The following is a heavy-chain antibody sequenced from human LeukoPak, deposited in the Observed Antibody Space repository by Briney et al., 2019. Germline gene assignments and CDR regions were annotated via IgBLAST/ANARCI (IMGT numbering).Heavy chain of an antibody. J-gene: IGHJ4*02. CDR3: AKDIGSYYDY. CDR2: ISGSGGST. CDR1: GFTFSSHA. Sequence: GGSLRLSCAASGFTFSSHAIGWVRQAPGRGLEWVSAISGSGGSTYYAASVKGRFTISRDNSKNTLYLEMNSLRAEDTAVYYCAKDIGSYYDYWGQGILVTVSS. D-gene: IGHD3-10*01. V-gene: IGHV3-23*01.